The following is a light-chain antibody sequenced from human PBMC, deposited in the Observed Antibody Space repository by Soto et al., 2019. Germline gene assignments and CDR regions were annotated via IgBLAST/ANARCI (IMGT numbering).Light chain of an antibody. CDR1: SSDVGGYNY. V-gene: IGLV2-14*01. CDR3: SSYTSSSTNYV. J-gene: IGLJ1*01. Sequence: QAASVSGSPGQSITISCTGTSSDVGGYNYVSWYQQHPGKAPKLMIYDVSNRPSGVSNRFSGSKSDNTASLTISGLQAEDEADYYCSSYTSSSTNYVFGTGTKLTVL. CDR2: DVS.